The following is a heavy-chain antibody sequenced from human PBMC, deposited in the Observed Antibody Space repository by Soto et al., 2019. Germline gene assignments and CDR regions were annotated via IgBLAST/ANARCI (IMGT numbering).Heavy chain of an antibody. CDR1: GFTFSNYW. D-gene: IGHD5-12*01. CDR3: ARGYSGYAY. Sequence: QSGGSLRLSCAASGFTFSNYWMGWVRQAPGKGLEWVANTKPDGSEKYYVDSVKGRVTISRDSAKDSLYLQMNSLRAEDTAVYYCARGYSGYAYWGQGALVTVSS. CDR2: TKPDGSEK. V-gene: IGHV3-7*01. J-gene: IGHJ4*02.